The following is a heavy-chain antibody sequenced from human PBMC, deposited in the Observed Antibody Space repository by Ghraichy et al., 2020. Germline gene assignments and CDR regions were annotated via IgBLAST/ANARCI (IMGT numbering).Heavy chain of an antibody. CDR2: ISSSSSHT. D-gene: IGHD2-8*01. V-gene: IGHV3-11*06. J-gene: IGHJ6*02. CDR3: ARGSGVSRYYYYYGMDV. CDR1: GFTFSDYY. Sequence: LTCAASGFTFSDYYMSWIRQAPGKGLEWVSCISSSSSHTHYADSVKGRFTISRDNAKNSLYLQMNSLRAEDTAVYYCARGSGVSRYYYYYGMDVWGQGTTVTVSS.